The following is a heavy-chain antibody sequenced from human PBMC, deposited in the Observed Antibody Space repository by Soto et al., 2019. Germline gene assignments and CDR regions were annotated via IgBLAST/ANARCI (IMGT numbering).Heavy chain of an antibody. V-gene: IGHV3-30*18. CDR3: AKGGRQWLVTSGCNY. CDR2: VSHDGRNT. CDR1: GFTFSDYA. D-gene: IGHD6-19*01. Sequence: VQLVESGGGVVQPGRSLRLSCAASGFTFSDYAMHWVRQAPGKGLEWVAVVSHDGRNTHYADSVKGRFTISRDSSKNPVPLEMTSLWAADTAVYYWAKGGRQWLVTSGCNYWGQGALVTVSS. J-gene: IGHJ4*02.